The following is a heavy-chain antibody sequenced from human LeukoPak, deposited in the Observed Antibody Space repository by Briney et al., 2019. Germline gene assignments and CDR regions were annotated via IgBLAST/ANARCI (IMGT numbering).Heavy chain of an antibody. Sequence: GGSLRLSCVLSGYTFSTYAMTWVRLAPGKGLEWVSSIIGSGSVTYYADSVKGRFTISRDNSKNTLYLQMNSLRAEDTAVYYCAKSLRPVDSSSWYLHFDHWGQGTLVTVSS. J-gene: IGHJ4*02. D-gene: IGHD6-13*01. CDR1: GYTFSTYA. CDR3: AKSLRPVDSSSWYLHFDH. V-gene: IGHV3-23*01. CDR2: IIGSGSVT.